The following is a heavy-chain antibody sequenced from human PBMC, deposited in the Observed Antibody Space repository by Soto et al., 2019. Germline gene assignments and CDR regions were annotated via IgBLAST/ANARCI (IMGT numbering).Heavy chain of an antibody. CDR1: GFTFTNFA. CDR2: ITGTGGST. D-gene: IGHD3-3*01. V-gene: IGHV3-23*01. CDR3: AKAPDTILRNYFDY. J-gene: IGHJ4*02. Sequence: GGSLRLSCAASGFTFTNFAMTWVRQSPGRGLEWVSGITGTGGSTYYAESVKGRFTMSRDNAENTLYLQMNSLRAEDTAVYYCAKAPDTILRNYFDYWGQGTLVTVSS.